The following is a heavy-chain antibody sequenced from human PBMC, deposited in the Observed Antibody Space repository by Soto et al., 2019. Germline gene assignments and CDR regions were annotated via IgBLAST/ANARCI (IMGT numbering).Heavy chain of an antibody. Sequence: GGYLRLSCAASGFIVSSNYMTWVRQAPGKGQEWVSLLYSGGATHYAASVKGRFTISSHSSQNTLFLQMNSLRTEDTATYYCAKVRRYCISTSCYLGGMDVWGQGTTVTVCS. CDR3: AKVRRYCISTSCYLGGMDV. CDR2: LYSGGAT. J-gene: IGHJ6*02. V-gene: IGHV3-53*04. D-gene: IGHD2-2*01. CDR1: GFIVSSNY.